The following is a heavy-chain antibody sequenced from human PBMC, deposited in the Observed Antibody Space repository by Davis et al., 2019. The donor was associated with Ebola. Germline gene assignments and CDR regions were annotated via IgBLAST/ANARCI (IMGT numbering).Heavy chain of an antibody. V-gene: IGHV4-34*01. J-gene: IGHJ6*02. CDR2: INHSGST. CDR1: GGSFSGYY. CDR3: ASGRIESLRPPYYYYGMDV. Sequence: SETLSLTCAVYGGSFSGYYWSWIRQPPGKGLEWIGEINHSGSTNYNPSLKSRVTISVDTSKNQFSLKLSSVTAADTAVYYCASGRIESLRPPYYYYGMDVWGQGTTVTVSS.